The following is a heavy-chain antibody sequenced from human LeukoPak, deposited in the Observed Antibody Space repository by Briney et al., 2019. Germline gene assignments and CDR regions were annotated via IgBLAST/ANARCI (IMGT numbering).Heavy chain of an antibody. CDR2: IYHSGST. V-gene: IGHV4-30-2*02. D-gene: IGHD5-12*01. CDR3: ARSTWLLDK. J-gene: IGHJ4*02. Sequence: NPSQTLSLTCAVSGGSISSGGYSWSWIRQPPGKGLEWIGYIYHSGSTYYNPSLKSRVTISVDRSKNQFSLKLSSVTAADTAVYYCARSTWLLDKWGQGTLVTVSS. CDR1: GGSISSGGYS.